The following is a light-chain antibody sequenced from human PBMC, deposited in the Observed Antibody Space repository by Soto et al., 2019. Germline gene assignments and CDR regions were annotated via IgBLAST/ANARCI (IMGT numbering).Light chain of an antibody. Sequence: EIVVTQSPGTLSLSPGETATLSCRASQSVRSNYLAWYQQKPGQAPRFLIYDASSRATGIPDRFSGSGSGTDFTLTISRLAPEDFAVYYCQKYGSSPLTFGGGNTLEIK. CDR2: DAS. CDR3: QKYGSSPLT. V-gene: IGKV3-20*01. CDR1: QSVRSNY. J-gene: IGKJ4*01.